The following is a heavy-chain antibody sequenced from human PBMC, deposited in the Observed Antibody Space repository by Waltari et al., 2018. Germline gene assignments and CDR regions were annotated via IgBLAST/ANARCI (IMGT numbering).Heavy chain of an antibody. D-gene: IGHD4-17*01. Sequence: EVQLVESGGGLVQPGRSLRLSCAASGFTFDAYAMHWVRHAPGKGLEWVSGISWNSGSIGYADSVKGRFTISRDNAKNSLYLQMNSLRAEDTALYYCAKDRRGSDYKSADGMDVWGQGTTVTVSS. CDR1: GFTFDAYA. V-gene: IGHV3-9*01. J-gene: IGHJ6*02. CDR2: ISWNSGSI. CDR3: AKDRRGSDYKSADGMDV.